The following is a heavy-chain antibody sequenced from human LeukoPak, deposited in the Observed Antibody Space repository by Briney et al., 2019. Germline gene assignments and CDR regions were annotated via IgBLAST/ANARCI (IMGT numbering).Heavy chain of an antibody. V-gene: IGHV3-48*03. CDR1: GFTFSSYE. CDR3: ARESGERGYSYGFRYFDY. CDR2: ISSSGSTI. Sequence: PGGSLRLSCAASGFTFSSYEMNWVRQAPGKGLEWLSYISSSGSTIYYADSVKGRFTISKDNAKNSVYLQMNSLRGEDTAVYYCARESGERGYSYGFRYFDYWGQGTLVTVSS. J-gene: IGHJ4*02. D-gene: IGHD5-18*01.